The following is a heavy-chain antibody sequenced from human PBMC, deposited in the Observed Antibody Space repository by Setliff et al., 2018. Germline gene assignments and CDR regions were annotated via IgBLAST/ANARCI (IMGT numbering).Heavy chain of an antibody. D-gene: IGHD1-26*01. CDR2: IYPGDSDT. CDR3: AREHVSGHSEY. V-gene: IGHV5-51*01. CDR1: GYTFTSYW. Sequence: PGESLKISCKGSGYTFTSYWIGWVRQMPGKGLEWMGIIYPGDSDTRYSPSFRGQVTISADKSLSSAYLQWRSLKASDTAMYYCAREHVSGHSEYWGQGTLVTVSS. J-gene: IGHJ4*02.